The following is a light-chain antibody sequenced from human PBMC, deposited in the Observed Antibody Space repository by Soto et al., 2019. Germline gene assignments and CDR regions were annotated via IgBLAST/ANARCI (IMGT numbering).Light chain of an antibody. CDR1: SSDVGTYNF. Sequence: QSVLTQPASVSGSPGQSITISCTGTSSDVGTYNFVSWYQQHPGKAPRLMIYDDIKRPSGVSTRFSGSKSDNTASLTISGLQAEDEADYYCCSFAGSAGTDRFVFGSGTKLTVL. V-gene: IGLV2-23*01. J-gene: IGLJ1*01. CDR3: CSFAGSAGTDRFV. CDR2: DDI.